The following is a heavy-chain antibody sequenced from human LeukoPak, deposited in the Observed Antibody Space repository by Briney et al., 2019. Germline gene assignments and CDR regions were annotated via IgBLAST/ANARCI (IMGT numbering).Heavy chain of an antibody. CDR2: ISGSGGST. CDR1: GFTYSSYA. CDR3: AKEVGVTTRGSFAY. J-gene: IGHJ4*02. D-gene: IGHD1-26*01. Sequence: PGGSLRLSCAASGFTYSSYAMSWVRQAPGKGLEWVSAISGSGGSTYYADSVKGRFTISRDSSKNTLYLQMNSLRDEDTAVYYCAKEVGVTTRGSFAYWGQGTLVTVSS. V-gene: IGHV3-23*01.